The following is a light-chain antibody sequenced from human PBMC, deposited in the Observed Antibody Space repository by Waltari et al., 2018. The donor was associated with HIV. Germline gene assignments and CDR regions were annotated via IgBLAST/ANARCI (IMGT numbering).Light chain of an antibody. Sequence: EIVLTQSPATLSLSPGERATLSCRANQSVRTSLSWYLQKPGQAPRLLISHASNRATGIPARFSGSGSGTDFTLTISSLEPEDFAFYYCLQWSNWPLTFGPGTRVDVK. CDR3: LQWSNWPLT. V-gene: IGKV3-11*01. CDR2: HAS. J-gene: IGKJ3*01. CDR1: QSVRTS.